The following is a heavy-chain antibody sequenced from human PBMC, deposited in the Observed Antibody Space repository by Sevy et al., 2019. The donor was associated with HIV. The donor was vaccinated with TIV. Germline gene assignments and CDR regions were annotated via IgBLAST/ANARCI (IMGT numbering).Heavy chain of an antibody. V-gene: IGHV4-4*02. CDR2: IHNGGRT. CDR3: AREGTTTSFDY. J-gene: IGHJ4*02. D-gene: IGHD1-26*01. Sequence: SETLSLTCAVSGVSISSSDWWSWVRQPPGKGLEWIGEIHNGGRTNYNPSLKSRVTMSVDKSKNQLSLNVSSVTAADKAVYYCAREGTTTSFDYWDQGTLVTVSS. CDR1: GVSISSSDW.